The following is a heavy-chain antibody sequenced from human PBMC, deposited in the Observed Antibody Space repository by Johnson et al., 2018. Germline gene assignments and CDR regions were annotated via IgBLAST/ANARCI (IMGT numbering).Heavy chain of an antibody. J-gene: IGHJ3*02. CDR1: GFTFSNYP. CDR2: ISSDGNKN. Sequence: QVQLVESGGGVVQPGRSLRLSCAASGFTFSNYPVNWVRQAPGKGLEWVAVISSDGNKNYYADSVKGRFTISRDNSKNTLNLQMNSLRLEDTAVFYCAREAQPTRDGFDIWGQGTMVTVSS. CDR3: AREAQPTRDGFDI. V-gene: IGHV3-30*04.